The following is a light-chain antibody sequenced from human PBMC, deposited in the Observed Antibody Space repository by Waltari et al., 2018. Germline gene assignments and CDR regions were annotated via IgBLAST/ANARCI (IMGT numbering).Light chain of an antibody. CDR1: SSDVGTYNF. CDR2: EGN. CDR3: YSYAGSGTWV. V-gene: IGLV2-23*01. J-gene: IGLJ3*02. Sequence: QSALTLPASVSGSPGQSIPISCTGTSSDVGTYNFSSWYQQKPGKAPKLMIYEGNKRPSGVSNRFSGSNARNTASLTISGLQAEDEADYYCYSYAGSGTWVFGGGTKLTVL.